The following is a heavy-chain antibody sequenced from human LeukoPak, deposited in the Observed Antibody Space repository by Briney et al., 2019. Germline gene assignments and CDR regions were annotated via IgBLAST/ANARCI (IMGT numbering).Heavy chain of an antibody. CDR1: GFTFSSYG. Sequence: PGGSLRLSCAASGFTFSSYGMHWVRQAPGKGLEWVAVISYDGSNKYYADSVKGRFTISRDNSKNTLYLQMNSLRAEDTAVYYCAREGWVLAYGMDVWGQGTTVTVSS. D-gene: IGHD6-19*01. CDR3: AREGWVLAYGMDV. V-gene: IGHV3-30*03. J-gene: IGHJ6*02. CDR2: ISYDGSNK.